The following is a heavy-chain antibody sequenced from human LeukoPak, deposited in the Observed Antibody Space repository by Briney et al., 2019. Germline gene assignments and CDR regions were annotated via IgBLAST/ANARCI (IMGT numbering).Heavy chain of an antibody. Sequence: GGSLRLSCVASGFTFDEYAMRWVRQAPGKGLEWVSSIRWDSGRIGYADSVKGRFTISRDNAKNSLYLQMNSLRAEDTAVYYCAKDLRWWGDPGFDYWGQGTLVTVSS. J-gene: IGHJ4*02. CDR3: AKDLRWWGDPGFDY. CDR1: GFTFDEYA. CDR2: IRWDSGRI. D-gene: IGHD2-15*01. V-gene: IGHV3-9*01.